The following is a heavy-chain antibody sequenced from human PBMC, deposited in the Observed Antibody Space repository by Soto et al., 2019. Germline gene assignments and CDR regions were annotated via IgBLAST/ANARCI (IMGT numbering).Heavy chain of an antibody. J-gene: IGHJ6*02. Sequence: LRLSCAASGFTFSSYEMNWVRQAPGKGLEWVSYISSSGSTIYYADSVKGRFTISRDNAKNSLYLQMNGLRAEDTAVYYCARDGGGSSPLHYGMDVWGQGTTVTVSS. CDR1: GFTFSSYE. CDR3: ARDGGGSSPLHYGMDV. V-gene: IGHV3-48*03. CDR2: ISSSGSTI. D-gene: IGHD6-6*01.